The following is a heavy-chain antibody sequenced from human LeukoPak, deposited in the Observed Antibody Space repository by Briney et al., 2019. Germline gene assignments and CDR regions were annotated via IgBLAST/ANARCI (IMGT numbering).Heavy chain of an antibody. V-gene: IGHV3-74*01. J-gene: IGHJ3*02. CDR2: IDLAGEYT. CDR3: ASGNSHAFDI. Sequence: GGSLRPSCAASGFTFSSYWMHWVRQAPGKGLVWVSRIDLAGEYTTYADSVKGRFTISRDNAKNTLYLQMNSLRAEDTAVYYCASGNSHAFDIWGQGTMVTVSS. CDR1: GFTFSSYW.